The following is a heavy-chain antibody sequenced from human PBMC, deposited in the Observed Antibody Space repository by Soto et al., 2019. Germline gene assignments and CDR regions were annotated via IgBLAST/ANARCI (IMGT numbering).Heavy chain of an antibody. CDR1: GYTFTSYY. V-gene: IGHV1-46*01. CDR2: INPSGGST. D-gene: IGHD3-10*01. J-gene: IGHJ6*02. Sequence: QVQLVQSGAEVKKPGAAVKVSCKASGYTFTSYYMHCVRQAPGQGLEWMGIINPSGGSTSYAQKFQGRVTMTRDTSTSTVYMELSSLRSEDTAVYYCASVGDYYGSRSYYGGGIYYYYYYGMDVWGQGTTVTVSS. CDR3: ASVGDYYGSRSYYGGGIYYYYYYGMDV.